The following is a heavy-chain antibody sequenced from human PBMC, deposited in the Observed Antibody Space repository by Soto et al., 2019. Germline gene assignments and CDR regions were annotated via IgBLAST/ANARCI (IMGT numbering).Heavy chain of an antibody. V-gene: IGHV1-3*01. D-gene: IGHD5-12*01. CDR1: GYTFSKYA. Sequence: QVQLVQSGAEVKKPGASVMVSCKASGYTFSKYAMKWVRQALGQRPEWMGWINAGNGNTKYSQKFQDRFTITRDTSANTAYMDLRSLTSEDPAVYYCARGLWVATPASYYFDNRVQGTQVTVSS. CDR3: ARGLWVATPASYYFDN. CDR2: INAGNGNT. J-gene: IGHJ4*02.